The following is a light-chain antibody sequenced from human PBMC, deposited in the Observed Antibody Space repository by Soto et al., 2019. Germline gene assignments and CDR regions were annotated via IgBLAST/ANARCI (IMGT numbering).Light chain of an antibody. Sequence: QSALTQPASVSGSPGQSITISCTGTSSDVGGYKYVSWYQQHPGKAPKLMIYEVSYRPSGVSNRFSGSMSGNTASLTISGLQAEDEADYYCSSYTSSGTPWVFGTGTKLTVL. V-gene: IGLV2-14*01. CDR3: SSYTSSGTPWV. J-gene: IGLJ1*01. CDR2: EVS. CDR1: SSDVGGYKY.